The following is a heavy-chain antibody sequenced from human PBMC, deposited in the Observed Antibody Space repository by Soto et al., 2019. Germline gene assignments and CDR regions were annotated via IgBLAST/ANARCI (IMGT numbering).Heavy chain of an antibody. J-gene: IGHJ6*02. CDR3: ARDEKKSDFYSGMDV. CDR1: GGSIRSGDSY. Sequence: PSETMSLTCTVSGGSIRSGDSYWSWIRQPPGKGLEWIGYMYYSGTTYYNPSLKSRVSFSVDTSKNQFSLKLTSVTAADTAVYYCARDEKKSDFYSGMDVWGQGTTVTVSS. V-gene: IGHV4-30-4*01. CDR2: MYYSGTT.